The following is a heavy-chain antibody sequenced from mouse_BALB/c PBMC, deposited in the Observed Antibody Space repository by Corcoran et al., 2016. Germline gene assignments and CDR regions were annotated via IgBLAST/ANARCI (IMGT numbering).Heavy chain of an antibody. CDR2: VNPNNGDT. Sequence: EVQLQQSGPELVKPGASVKMSCKASGYTFTDYYMKWMKQSLGKSLEWIGDVNPNNGDTNYDQKFKGKATLTVDKSSSTAYMQLNSLTSEDSAVYYCARDRDWDFDVWGAGTTVTVSS. D-gene: IGHD2-14*01. CDR1: GYTFTDYY. V-gene: IGHV1-26*01. CDR3: ARDRDWDFDV. J-gene: IGHJ1*01.